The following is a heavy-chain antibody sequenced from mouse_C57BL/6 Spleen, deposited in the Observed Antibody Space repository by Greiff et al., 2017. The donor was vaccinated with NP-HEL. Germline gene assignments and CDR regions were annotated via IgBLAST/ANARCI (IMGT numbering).Heavy chain of an antibody. D-gene: IGHD2-1*01. CDR3: ARYGGNLPFDY. CDR1: GFTFTDYY. CDR2: IRNKANGYTT. Sequence: EVQLVESGGGLVQPGGSLSLSCAASGFTFTDYYMSWVRQPPGKALEWLGFIRNKANGYTTEYSASVKGRFTISRDNSQSILYLQMNALRAEDSATYYCARYGGNLPFDYWGQGTTLTVSS. V-gene: IGHV7-3*01. J-gene: IGHJ2*01.